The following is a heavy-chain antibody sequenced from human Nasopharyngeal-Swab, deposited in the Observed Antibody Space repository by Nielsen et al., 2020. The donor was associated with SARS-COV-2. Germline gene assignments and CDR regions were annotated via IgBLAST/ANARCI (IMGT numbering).Heavy chain of an antibody. CDR2: ISPYNGQA. CDR1: GYTFSKYD. V-gene: IGHV1-18*01. J-gene: IGHJ4*02. CDR3: ARGRDASGSSFDY. D-gene: IGHD3-10*01. Sequence: ASVKVSCKASGYTFSKYDMHWVRQASGQALEWLGWISPYNGQAIYAQIFQGRVTLTTDTSSSTAYMELRGLRSDDSALYFCARGRDASGSSFDYWGQGTLVTVSS.